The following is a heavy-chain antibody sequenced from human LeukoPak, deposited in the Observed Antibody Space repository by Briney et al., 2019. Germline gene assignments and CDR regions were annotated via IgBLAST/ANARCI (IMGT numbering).Heavy chain of an antibody. J-gene: IGHJ4*02. CDR3: AKTRSYYGSGSSMYYFDY. CDR2: FSGSGST. D-gene: IGHD3-10*01. Sequence: GGSLRLSCAASGFIFSSYAMSWVRQAPGKGLEWVSTFSGSGSTYYAASVKGRFTISRDNSQTTLSLQMKSLRAEDTAIYYCAKTRSYYGSGSSMYYFDYWGQGTLVTVSS. CDR1: GFIFSSYA. V-gene: IGHV3-23*01.